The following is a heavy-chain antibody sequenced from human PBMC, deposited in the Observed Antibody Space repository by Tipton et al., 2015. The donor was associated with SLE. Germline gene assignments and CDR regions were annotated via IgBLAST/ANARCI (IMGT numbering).Heavy chain of an antibody. CDR1: GVSISSGSYY. CDR2: IHHSGST. V-gene: IGHV4-61*01. CDR3: ARDEVGVGNFDF. J-gene: IGHJ4*02. Sequence: TLSLTCTVSGVSISSGSYYWNWIRQPPGKGLEWIGHIHHSGSTTYSPSLQSRVTISRDPSKNQFSLKLTSVTAADTAVYYCARDEVGVGNFDFWGQGTLVPVSS. D-gene: IGHD3-10*01.